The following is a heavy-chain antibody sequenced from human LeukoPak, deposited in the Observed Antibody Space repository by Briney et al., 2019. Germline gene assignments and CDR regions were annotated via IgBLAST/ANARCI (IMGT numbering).Heavy chain of an antibody. J-gene: IGHJ5*02. CDR2: IYPGDSHT. D-gene: IGHD3-10*01. CDR1: GYSFPNYW. Sequence: GESLKISCKGSGYSFPNYWIGWVRQMPGKGLEWMGIIYPGDSHTRYSPSFQDQVTISVDKSISTAYLQWSSLKASDTAMYYCARGPYAYASSATLGSYNWLDPWGQGSLVTVSS. V-gene: IGHV5-51*01. CDR3: ARGPYAYASSATLGSYNWLDP.